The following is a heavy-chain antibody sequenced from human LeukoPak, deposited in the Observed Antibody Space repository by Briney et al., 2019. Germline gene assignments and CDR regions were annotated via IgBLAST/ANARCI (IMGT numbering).Heavy chain of an antibody. J-gene: IGHJ4*02. CDR2: ITVASGNT. CDR1: GYTFITSS. V-gene: IGHV1-3*01. CDR3: VGGSLGC. Sequence: ASVKVSCTTLGYTFITSSIYWVRQAPGQRLEWLGWITVASGNTRYSGNLQGRVTLTRDTSANTAYMELRNLKFEDTAVYYCVGGSLGCWGQGTLVTVSP.